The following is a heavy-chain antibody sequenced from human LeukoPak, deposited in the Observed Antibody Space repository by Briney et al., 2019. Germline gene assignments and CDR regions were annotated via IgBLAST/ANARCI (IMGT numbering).Heavy chain of an antibody. V-gene: IGHV3-23*01. CDR1: GFTFSSYA. D-gene: IGHD3-9*01. Sequence: AGGSLRLSCAASGFTFSSYAMSWVRQAPGKGLEWVSAISGSGGSTYYADSVKGRFTISRDNSKNMLYLQMNSLRAEDTAVYYCANWGYDILTGYYSWGQGTLVTVSS. J-gene: IGHJ4*02. CDR2: ISGSGGST. CDR3: ANWGYDILTGYYS.